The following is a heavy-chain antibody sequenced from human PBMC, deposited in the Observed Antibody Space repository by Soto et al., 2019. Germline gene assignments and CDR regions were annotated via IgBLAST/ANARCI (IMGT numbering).Heavy chain of an antibody. V-gene: IGHV4-4*07. CDR1: GGSLSGHF. Sequence: QVQLQESGPGLVKPSDTLSLTCSVSGGSLSGHFWTWIRQPAGKGPVCIGRIYTSGTTTYNPSLESRVTMSMDAAKNQVSLRLKSVTAADTAVYYCAREVGRPGRFDPWGQGILITVSS. D-gene: IGHD6-6*01. CDR2: IYTSGTT. J-gene: IGHJ5*02. CDR3: AREVGRPGRFDP.